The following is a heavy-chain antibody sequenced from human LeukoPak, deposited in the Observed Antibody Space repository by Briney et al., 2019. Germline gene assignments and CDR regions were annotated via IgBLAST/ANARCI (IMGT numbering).Heavy chain of an antibody. CDR2: IYYTGTT. CDR3: ARTYYYGSGRYFDY. CDR1: GGSFSGYY. Sequence: SETLSLTCAVYGGSFSGYYWGWIRQPPGKGLEWIGSIYYTGTTYQNPSLKSRVTISVDTSKSQFSLKLSSVTAADTAIYYCARTYYYGSGRYFDYWGQGTLVTVSS. J-gene: IGHJ4*02. D-gene: IGHD3-10*01. V-gene: IGHV4-34*01.